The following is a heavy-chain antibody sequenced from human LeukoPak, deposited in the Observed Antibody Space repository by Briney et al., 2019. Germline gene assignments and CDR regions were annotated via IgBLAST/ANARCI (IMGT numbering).Heavy chain of an antibody. J-gene: IGHJ4*02. CDR2: ISYDGSNK. V-gene: IGHV3-30*03. D-gene: IGHD2-2*01. CDR1: GFTFSSYG. Sequence: GGSLRLFCAASGFTFSSYGMHWVRQAPGKGLEWVAVISYDGSNKYYADSVKGRFTISRDNSKNTLYLQMNSLRAEDTAVYYCASPDCSSTSRYWGDLDYWGQGTLVTVSS. CDR3: ASPDCSSTSRYWGDLDY.